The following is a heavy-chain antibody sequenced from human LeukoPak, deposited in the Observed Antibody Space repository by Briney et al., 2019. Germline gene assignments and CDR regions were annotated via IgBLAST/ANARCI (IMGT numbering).Heavy chain of an antibody. D-gene: IGHD3-10*01. Sequence: PGGSLRLSCAASGFTFSSYSMNWVRQAPGKGLEWVSSISSSSSYIYYADSVKGRFTISRDNAKNSLYLQMNSLRAEDTAVYYCARGPPYYYGSGSYFLDYYYYGMDVWGQGTTVNVSS. CDR1: GFTFSSYS. CDR3: ARGPPYYYGSGSYFLDYYYYGMDV. V-gene: IGHV3-21*01. J-gene: IGHJ6*02. CDR2: ISSSSSYI.